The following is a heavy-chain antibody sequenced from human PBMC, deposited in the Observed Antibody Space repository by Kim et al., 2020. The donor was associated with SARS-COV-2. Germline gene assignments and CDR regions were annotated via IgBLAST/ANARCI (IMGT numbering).Heavy chain of an antibody. CDR1: GFTFSSYG. V-gene: IGHV3-30*18. CDR3: AKAYYGDFGLIDY. CDR2: ISYDGSNK. Sequence: GGSLRLSCAASGFTFSSYGMHWVRQAPGKGLEWVAVISYDGSNKYYADSVKGRFTISRDNSKNTLYLQMNSLRAEDTAVYYCAKAYYGDFGLIDYWGQGT. D-gene: IGHD4-17*01. J-gene: IGHJ4*02.